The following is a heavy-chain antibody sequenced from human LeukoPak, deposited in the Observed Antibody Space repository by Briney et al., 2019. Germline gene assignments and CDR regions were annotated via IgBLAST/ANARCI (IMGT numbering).Heavy chain of an antibody. CDR1: GFTLSTSR. Sequence: GGSLRLSCAASGFTLSTSRMNWVRQAPGKGLEWVSFISTSGNYIYYADSVKGRFTISRDTAKNSLYLQMNSLRAEDAAVYYCAREDNWNDGGRDAFDIWGQGTMVTVSS. CDR3: AREDNWNDGGRDAFDI. J-gene: IGHJ3*02. V-gene: IGHV3-21*01. CDR2: ISTSGNYI. D-gene: IGHD1-1*01.